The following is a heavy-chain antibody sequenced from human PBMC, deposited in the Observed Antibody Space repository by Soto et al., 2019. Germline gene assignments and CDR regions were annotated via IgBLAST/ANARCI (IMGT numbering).Heavy chain of an antibody. Sequence: SVKASSKASGGTFSSYAISWVRQAPGQGLEWMGGIIPIFGTANYAQKFQGRVTITADESTSTAYMELSSLRSEDTAVYYCAAPLIQIGYSYGTVGLFDPSSQGTTVTVSA. J-gene: IGHJ5*02. CDR2: IIPIFGTA. CDR3: AAPLIQIGYSYGTVGLFDP. CDR1: GGTFSSYA. V-gene: IGHV1-69*13. D-gene: IGHD5-18*01.